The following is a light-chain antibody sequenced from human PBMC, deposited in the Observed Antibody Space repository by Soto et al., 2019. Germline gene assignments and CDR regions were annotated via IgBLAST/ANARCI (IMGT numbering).Light chain of an antibody. J-gene: IGKJ4*01. CDR3: QQYNNWLT. CDR2: CAS. CDR1: QSVSSN. V-gene: IGKV3-15*01. Sequence: EIVMTQSPATLSVSPGERATLSCRASQSVSSNLAWYQQKPGQAPRLLIYCASTRATGITARFSGSGSGTEFTLTISSLQSEDFAVYYCQQYNNWLTFGGGTKVEIK.